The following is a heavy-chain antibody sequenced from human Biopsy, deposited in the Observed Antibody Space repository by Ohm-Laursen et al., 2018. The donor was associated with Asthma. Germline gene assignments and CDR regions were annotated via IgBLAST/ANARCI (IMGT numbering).Heavy chain of an antibody. V-gene: IGHV3-9*01. CDR2: ISWNSARI. J-gene: IGHJ3*02. D-gene: IGHD4-17*01. Sequence: SLRLSCAASGFKFDDNAMHWIRRAPGKGLEWVSGISWNSARIGYADSVKGRFTISRDNAKNSLYLQMNSLRPEDTALYYCAKDGVTTVTTTAFDMWGQGTMVTVAS. CDR1: GFKFDDNA. CDR3: AKDGVTTVTTTAFDM.